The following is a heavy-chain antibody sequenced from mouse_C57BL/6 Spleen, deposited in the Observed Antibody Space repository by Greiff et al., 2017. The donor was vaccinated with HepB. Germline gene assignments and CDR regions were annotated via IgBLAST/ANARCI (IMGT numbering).Heavy chain of an antibody. CDR3: ARGGLGPWFAY. CDR2: INPGSGGT. V-gene: IGHV1-54*01. CDR1: GYAFTNYL. Sequence: VKLQQSGAELVRPGTSVKVSCKASGYAFTNYLIEWVKQRPGQGLEWIGVINPGSGGTNYNEKFKGKATLTADKSSSTAYMQLSSLTSEDSAVYFCARGGLGPWFAYWGQGTLVTVSA. D-gene: IGHD4-1*01. J-gene: IGHJ3*01.